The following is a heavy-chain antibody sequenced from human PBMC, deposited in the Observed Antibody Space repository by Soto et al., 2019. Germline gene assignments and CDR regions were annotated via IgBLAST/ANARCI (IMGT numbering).Heavy chain of an antibody. CDR1: GAXITDSY. CDR2: IYFSGVA. Sequence: PSETLSLTCTVSGAXITDSYWSWIRQPPEKGLEWIGYIYFSGVATYNPSLKSRATMSRDTSKNEFSLKLTSVTAADTAIYYCARGDSDLAVSEAAYWGQGTLVTVSS. CDR3: ARGDSDLAVSEAAY. J-gene: IGHJ1*01. D-gene: IGHD2-15*01. V-gene: IGHV4-59*01.